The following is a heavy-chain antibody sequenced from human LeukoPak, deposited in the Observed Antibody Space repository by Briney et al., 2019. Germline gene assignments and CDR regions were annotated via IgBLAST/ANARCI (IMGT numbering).Heavy chain of an antibody. Sequence: GGSLRLSCAASGFIFDDYAMHWVRQVPGKGLEWVSGINWNSDSIGYADSVKGRFTTSRDNAKNSLYLQMNSLRAEDTAFYYCAINGGGDSGYGNFDYWGQGTLVTVSS. J-gene: IGHJ4*02. CDR2: INWNSDSI. CDR3: AINGGGDSGYGNFDY. D-gene: IGHD5-12*01. V-gene: IGHV3-9*01. CDR1: GFIFDDYA.